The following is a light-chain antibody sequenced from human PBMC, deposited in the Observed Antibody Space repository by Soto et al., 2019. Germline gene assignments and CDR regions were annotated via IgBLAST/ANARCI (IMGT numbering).Light chain of an antibody. CDR3: HQYEQGTWT. CDR1: QSICCT. V-gene: IGKV3-15*01. J-gene: IGKJ1*01. Sequence: ETLMTQSPATLSVSPGGRATISXRASQSICCTFAWYQQYPGXAPTXXXDGXSSRVTGVPARLSGSGSATDFTPTSSSLQSDDFEVYYSHQYEQGTWTLGQGTKADI. CDR2: GXS.